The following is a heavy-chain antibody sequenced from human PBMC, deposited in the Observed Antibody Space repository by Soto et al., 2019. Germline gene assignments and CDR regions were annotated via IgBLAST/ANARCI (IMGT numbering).Heavy chain of an antibody. D-gene: IGHD5-18*01. Sequence: SVKVSCKASGGTFSSYAISWVRQAPGQGLEWMGGIIPIFGTANYAQKFQGRVTITADESTSTAYMELSSLRSEDTAVYYCARDPVDTAMAQPLYYGMDVWGQGTTVTVSS. CDR3: ARDPVDTAMAQPLYYGMDV. J-gene: IGHJ6*02. V-gene: IGHV1-69*13. CDR1: GGTFSSYA. CDR2: IIPIFGTA.